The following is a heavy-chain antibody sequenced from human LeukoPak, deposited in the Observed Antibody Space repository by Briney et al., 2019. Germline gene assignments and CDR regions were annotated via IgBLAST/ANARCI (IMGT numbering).Heavy chain of an antibody. CDR2: IYSGGST. CDR1: GFTVSSNY. Sequence: GGSLRLSCAASGFTVSSNYMSWVRQAPGKGLEWVSVIYSGGSTYYADSVKGRFTISRDNAKNSLYLQMNSLRAEDTAVYYCARGSATGYYYYMDVWGKGTTVTVSS. D-gene: IGHD1-1*01. V-gene: IGHV3-66*01. CDR3: ARGSATGYYYYMDV. J-gene: IGHJ6*03.